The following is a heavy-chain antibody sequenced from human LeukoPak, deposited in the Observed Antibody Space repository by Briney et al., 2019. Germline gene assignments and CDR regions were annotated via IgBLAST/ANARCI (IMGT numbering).Heavy chain of an antibody. CDR3: ARTTEGGYTYDYFYYYYMDV. V-gene: IGHV4-4*07. CDR2: IYTTGTT. Sequence: SETLSLTCTVSDTSINTYYWSWIRQPAGKGLEWIGHIYTTGTTNYNPSLKSRVTMSIDTSKNQFSLNLRSVTAADTAVYYCARTTEGGYTYDYFYYYYMDVWGKGTTVTISS. CDR1: DTSINTYY. J-gene: IGHJ6*03. D-gene: IGHD5-18*01.